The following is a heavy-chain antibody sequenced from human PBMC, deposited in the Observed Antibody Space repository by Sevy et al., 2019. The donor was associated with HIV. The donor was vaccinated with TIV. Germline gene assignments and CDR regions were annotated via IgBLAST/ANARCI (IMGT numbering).Heavy chain of an antibody. J-gene: IGHJ2*01. CDR3: ARGYDFWSGYYTPDWYFDL. D-gene: IGHD3-3*01. CDR2: ISSTNNYI. CDR1: GFTFSTYS. V-gene: IGHV3-21*01. Sequence: GGSLRLSCAASGFTFSTYSMNWVRQAPGRGLEWVSSISSTNNYIYYADSVKGRFTISRDNAKNSLYLQMNSLRAEDTAVFYCARGYDFWSGYYTPDWYFDLWGRGTLVTVSS.